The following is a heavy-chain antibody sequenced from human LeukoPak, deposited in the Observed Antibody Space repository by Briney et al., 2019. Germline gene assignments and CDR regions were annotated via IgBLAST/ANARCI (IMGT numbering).Heavy chain of an antibody. J-gene: IGHJ3*02. V-gene: IGHV4-59*08. CDR2: IYYTET. CDR1: GGSVSNYY. D-gene: IGHD3-3*01. CDR3: ASQWTIFDAFDI. Sequence: SETLSLTCTVSGGSVSNYYWSWIRQSPGKGLEWIGYIYYTETSYNPSLKSRVTISVDTSNNQFSLKLSSVTAADMAVYYCASQWTIFDAFDIWGQGTMVTVSS.